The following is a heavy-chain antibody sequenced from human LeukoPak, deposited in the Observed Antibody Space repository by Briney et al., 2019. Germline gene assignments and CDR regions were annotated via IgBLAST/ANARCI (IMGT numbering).Heavy chain of an antibody. D-gene: IGHD3-10*01. J-gene: IGHJ4*02. CDR2: IYYSGST. CDR1: AGSVSSYY. CDR3: ARSSTLVRGVMDY. Sequence: PSETLSLTCTVSAGSVSSYYWSWIRQPPGKGLEWFGYIYYSGSTNYDPTLKSRVTISVDTSKNQCSLKLSSVTAADTAVYYCARSSTLVRGVMDYWGQGTLVTVSS. V-gene: IGHV4-59*08.